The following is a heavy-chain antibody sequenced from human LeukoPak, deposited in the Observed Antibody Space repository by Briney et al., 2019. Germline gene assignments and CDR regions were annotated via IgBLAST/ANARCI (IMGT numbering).Heavy chain of an antibody. V-gene: IGHV1-18*01. J-gene: IGHJ4*02. D-gene: IGHD3-3*01. CDR2: ISAYNGNT. CDR3: ARVPRTYYDFWSGYYTEAYYFDY. Sequence: ASVKVSCKASGYTFTSYGISWVRQAPGQGLEWMGWISAYNGNTNYAQKLQGRVTMTTDTSTSTAYMELRSPRSDDTAVYYCARVPRTYYDFWSGYYTEAYYFDYWGQGTLVTVSS. CDR1: GYTFTSYG.